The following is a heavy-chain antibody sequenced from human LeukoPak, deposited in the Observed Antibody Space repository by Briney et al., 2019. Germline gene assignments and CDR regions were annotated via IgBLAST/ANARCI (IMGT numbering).Heavy chain of an antibody. CDR1: GFTFSSYW. CDR2: INSDGSST. D-gene: IGHD4/OR15-4a*01. V-gene: IGHV3-74*01. J-gene: IGHJ3*02. Sequence: GGSLRLXCAASGFTFSSYWMHWGRQAPGKGLVWVSRINSDGSSTSYADSVKGRFTISRDNAKNTLYLQMNSLRAEDTAVYYCARGRVPWVAFDIWGQGTMVTVSS. CDR3: ARGRVPWVAFDI.